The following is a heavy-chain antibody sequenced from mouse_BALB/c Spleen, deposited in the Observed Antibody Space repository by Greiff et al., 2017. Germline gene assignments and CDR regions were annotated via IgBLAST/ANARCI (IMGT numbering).Heavy chain of an antibody. CDR2: ISRGGGST. V-gene: IGHV5-12-1*01. Sequence: EVKLMESGGGLVKPGGSLKLSCAASGFAFSSYDMSWVRQTPEKRLEWVAYISRGGGSTYYPDTVKGRFTISRDNAKNTLYLQMSSLKSEDTAMYYCARWMITTNYAMDYWGQGTSVTVSS. J-gene: IGHJ4*01. CDR1: GFAFSSYD. D-gene: IGHD2-4*01. CDR3: ARWMITTNYAMDY.